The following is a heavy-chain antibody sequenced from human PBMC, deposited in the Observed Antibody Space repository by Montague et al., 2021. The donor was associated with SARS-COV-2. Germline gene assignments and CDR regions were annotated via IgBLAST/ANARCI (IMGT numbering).Heavy chain of an antibody. V-gene: IGHV4-39*01. J-gene: IGHJ2*01. D-gene: IGHD3-22*01. CDR1: GGPINNRDSY. Sequence: SETLSLTCTVSGGPINNRDSYWGWIRQTPGKGLEWIGTIYFSGSAYSNPSLTSRVTLSVDTSKNQFSLKLNSVTAADTAIYFCARRVAAGRDYYDRSGYYYWYFDLWGRSTLVSVSS. CDR2: IYFSGSA. CDR3: ARRVAAGRDYYDRSGYYYWYFDL.